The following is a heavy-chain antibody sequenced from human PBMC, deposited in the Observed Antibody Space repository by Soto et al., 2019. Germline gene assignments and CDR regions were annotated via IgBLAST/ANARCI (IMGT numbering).Heavy chain of an antibody. D-gene: IGHD2-8*01. CDR3: ARSGSDCTNGVCYNRMNWFDP. CDR2: MNPNSGNT. J-gene: IGHJ5*02. V-gene: IGHV1-8*01. Sequence: ASVKVSCKASGYTFTSYDINWVRQATGQGLEWMGWMNPNSGNTGYAQKFQGRVTMTRNTSISTAYMELSSLRSEDTAVYYCARSGSDCTNGVCYNRMNWFDPWGQGTLVTVSS. CDR1: GYTFTSYD.